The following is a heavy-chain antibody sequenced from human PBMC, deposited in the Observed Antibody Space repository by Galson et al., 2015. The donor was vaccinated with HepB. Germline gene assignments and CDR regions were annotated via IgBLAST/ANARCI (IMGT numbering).Heavy chain of an antibody. V-gene: IGHV5-51*01. CDR3: ARPRYGSKWYYFDY. J-gene: IGHJ4*02. D-gene: IGHD6-13*01. CDR1: GYSFTSYW. CDR2: IYPGDSDT. Sequence: QSGAEVKKPGESLKISCKGSGYSFTSYWIGWVRQMPGKGLEWMGIIYPGDSDTRSSPSFRGQVTLSADKSINTAYLQWSSLKASDTAIYYCARPRYGSKWYYFDYWGQGTLVTVSS.